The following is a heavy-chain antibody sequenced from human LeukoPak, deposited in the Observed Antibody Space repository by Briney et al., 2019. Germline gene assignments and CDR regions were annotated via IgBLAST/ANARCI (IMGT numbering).Heavy chain of an antibody. J-gene: IGHJ4*02. CDR2: IKQDGSEK. Sequence: GGSLRLSCAASGFTFSSYWMSWVRQAPGKGLEWVANIKQDGSEKYYVDSVKGRFTISRDNSKNTLYLQMNSLRAEDTAVYYCAKRACTSCYKGAFDYWGQGTLVTVSS. D-gene: IGHD2-2*02. CDR1: GFTFSSYW. V-gene: IGHV3-7*03. CDR3: AKRACTSCYKGAFDY.